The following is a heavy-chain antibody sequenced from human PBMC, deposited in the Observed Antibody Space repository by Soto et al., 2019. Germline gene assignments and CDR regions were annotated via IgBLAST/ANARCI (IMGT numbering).Heavy chain of an antibody. CDR2: IYYSGST. D-gene: IGHD6-6*01. CDR3: ARGGSYRSSGLNY. V-gene: IGHV4-39*01. Sequence: SETLSLTCTVSGGSISSSSYYWGWIRQPPGKGLEWIGSIYYSGSTYYNPFLKSRVTISVDTSKNQFSLKLSSVTAADTAVYYCARGGSYRSSGLNYWGQGTLVTVSS. J-gene: IGHJ4*02. CDR1: GGSISSSSYY.